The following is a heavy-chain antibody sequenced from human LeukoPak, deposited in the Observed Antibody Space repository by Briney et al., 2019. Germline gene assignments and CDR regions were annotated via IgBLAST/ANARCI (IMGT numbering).Heavy chain of an antibody. V-gene: IGHV3-23*01. CDR3: ARYRGKTVAATPFDY. CDR1: GFTFSSYG. CDR2: ISGSGGST. D-gene: IGHD1-26*01. J-gene: IGHJ4*02. Sequence: GGSLRLSCAASGFTFSSYGMSWVRQAPGKGLEWVSAISGSGGSTYYADSVKGRFTISRDNSKNTLYLQMNSLRVEDTAIYYCARYRGKTVAATPFDYWGQGTLVTVSS.